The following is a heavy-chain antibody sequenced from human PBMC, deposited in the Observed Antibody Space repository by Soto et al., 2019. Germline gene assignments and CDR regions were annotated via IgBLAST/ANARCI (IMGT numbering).Heavy chain of an antibody. Sequence: QVQLVESGGGLVEPGGSLRLSCAASGFRFSDHYMTWIRQAPGKGLEWVSKISGGGTTMYYADSVKGRFTVSRDNAKNSLYLQMNSLRAEDAAVYYCADDPYYYGSAFWGQGTLVTVSS. D-gene: IGHD3-10*01. CDR2: ISGGGTTM. V-gene: IGHV3-11*01. CDR1: GFRFSDHY. J-gene: IGHJ4*02. CDR3: ADDPYYYGSAF.